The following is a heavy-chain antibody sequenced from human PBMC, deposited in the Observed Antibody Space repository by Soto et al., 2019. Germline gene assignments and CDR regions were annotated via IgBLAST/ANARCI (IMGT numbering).Heavy chain of an antibody. CDR3: TRRSRWYYYGTASYYNPCFDS. D-gene: IGHD3-10*01. Sequence: SETLSLTCTGSGDFISHAAYYLGWIRHPPRKRHEWIGSIHNSGSTYFNPSLKSRVTISVDTSKNQFSLKLSSVTAADTAVYFCTRRSRWYYYGTASYYNPCFDSWGQGTLVTVS. CDR2: IHNSGST. CDR1: GDFISHAAYY. V-gene: IGHV4-39*01. J-gene: IGHJ5*01.